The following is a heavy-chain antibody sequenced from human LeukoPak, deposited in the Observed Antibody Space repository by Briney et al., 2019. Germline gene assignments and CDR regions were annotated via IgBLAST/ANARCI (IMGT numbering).Heavy chain of an antibody. J-gene: IGHJ5*01. CDR1: RFAFSSYG. V-gene: IGHV3-30*18. Sequence: GRSLRLSCAASRFAFSSYGMHWVRQAPGKGLEWVAVISYDGSNKYYADSVKGRFTTSRENSKSTLSLQMNSLRAEDTALYYCAKDPLGGGSSLINWFDSWGQGVWVTVSS. CDR3: AKDPLGGGSSLINWFDS. CDR2: ISYDGSNK. D-gene: IGHD1-26*01.